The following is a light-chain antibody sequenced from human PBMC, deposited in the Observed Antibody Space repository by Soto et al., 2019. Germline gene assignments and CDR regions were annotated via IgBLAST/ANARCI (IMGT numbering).Light chain of an antibody. CDR1: ESMSTG. CDR2: DAS. V-gene: IGKV1-5*01. Sequence: DIQMTQSPSTLSASVGDRVTITCRASESMSTGLAWYQQKPGQAPKLLIYDASTLQSGVPSRFSGRGSGTEFTLTISSLQPDDFATYYCQKYHSYFGPGTQVEIK. J-gene: IGKJ3*01. CDR3: QKYHSY.